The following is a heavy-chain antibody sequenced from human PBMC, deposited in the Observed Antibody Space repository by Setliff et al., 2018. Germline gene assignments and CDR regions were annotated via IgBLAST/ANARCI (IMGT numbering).Heavy chain of an antibody. J-gene: IGHJ5*01. V-gene: IGHV3-23*01. CDR3: AKDPNGDFVGAFDS. CDR2: IGAGGDYT. D-gene: IGHD2-21*02. CDR1: GFSFSDYY. Sequence: LRLSCAASGFSFSDYYMSWVRQAPGKGLEWVASIGAGGDYTKYADSVRGRFTISRDNSKNTIYLQMNSLRAEDTAKYYCAKDPNGDFVGAFDSWGRGTLVTVSS.